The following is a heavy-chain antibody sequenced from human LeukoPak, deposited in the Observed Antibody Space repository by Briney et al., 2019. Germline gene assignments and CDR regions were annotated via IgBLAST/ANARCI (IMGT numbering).Heavy chain of an antibody. CDR2: ISWNSGSI. J-gene: IGHJ4*02. V-gene: IGHV3-9*01. D-gene: IGHD3-22*01. Sequence: SLRLSCAASGFTFDDYAMHWVRQAPGKGLEWVSGISWNSGSIGYADSVKGRFTISRDNAKNSLYLQMSSLRAEDTAVYYCARDLKYDSSGLFDYWGQGTLVTVSS. CDR1: GFTFDDYA. CDR3: ARDLKYDSSGLFDY.